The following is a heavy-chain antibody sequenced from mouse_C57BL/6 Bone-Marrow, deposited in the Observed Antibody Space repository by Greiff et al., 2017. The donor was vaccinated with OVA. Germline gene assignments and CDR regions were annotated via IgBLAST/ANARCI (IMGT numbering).Heavy chain of an antibody. Sequence: QVQLQQPGAELVKPGASVKMSCKASGYTFTSYWITWVKQRPGQGLEWIGDIYPGSGSTNYNEKFKGKATLTVDTSSSTAYMQLSSLTSEDAAVDYGARRRLTGTGFAYWGQGTMVTVFA. J-gene: IGHJ3*01. V-gene: IGHV1-55*01. CDR1: GYTFTSYW. D-gene: IGHD4-1*01. CDR3: ARRRLTGTGFAY. CDR2: IYPGSGST.